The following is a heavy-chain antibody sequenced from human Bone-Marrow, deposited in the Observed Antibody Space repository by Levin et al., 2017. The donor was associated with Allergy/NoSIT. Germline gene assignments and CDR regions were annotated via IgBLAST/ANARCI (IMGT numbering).Heavy chain of an antibody. CDR1: GDIFTAYF. D-gene: IGHD3-10*01. CDR3: ARRARGVTLGGPFDF. Sequence: ASVKVSCKASGDIFTAYFMHWVRQAPGQGLEWMGWINPNSGGTNYAEKFQGRVTMTRDTSISTAYLELSSLRYDDTAVYFCARRARGVTLGGPFDFWGQGTLVTVSS. V-gene: IGHV1-2*02. CDR2: INPNSGGT. J-gene: IGHJ4*02.